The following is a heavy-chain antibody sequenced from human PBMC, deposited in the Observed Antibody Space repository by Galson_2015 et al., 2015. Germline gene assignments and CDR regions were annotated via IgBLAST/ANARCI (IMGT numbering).Heavy chain of an antibody. D-gene: IGHD4-17*01. CDR1: GFSLSTTGVG. V-gene: IGHV2-5*02. Sequence: PALVKPTQTLTLTCTFSGFSLSTTGVGVGWIRQPPRKALEWLALIYWDDDKRYSPSLKSRLTITKDTSKNQVVLTMTNMDPVDTATYYCARRPFYGDYFDYWGQGTLVTVSS. J-gene: IGHJ4*02. CDR3: ARRPFYGDYFDY. CDR2: IYWDDDK.